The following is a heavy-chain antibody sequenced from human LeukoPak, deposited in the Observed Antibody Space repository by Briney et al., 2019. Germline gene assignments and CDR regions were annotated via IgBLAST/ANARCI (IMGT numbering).Heavy chain of an antibody. J-gene: IGHJ4*02. CDR2: INPNSGGT. CDR1: GYTFTGYY. D-gene: IGHD3-9*01. CDR3: ARVLLLRYFENFDY. V-gene: IGHV1-2*02. Sequence: ATVKVSCKASGYTFTGYYMHWVRQAPGQGLEWMGWINPNSGGTNYAQKFQGRATMTRDTSISTAYMELSRLRSDDTAVYYCARVLLLRYFENFDYWGQGTLVTVSS.